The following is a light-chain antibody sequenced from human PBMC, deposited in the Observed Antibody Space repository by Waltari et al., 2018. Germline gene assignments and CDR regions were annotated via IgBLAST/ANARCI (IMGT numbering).Light chain of an antibody. Sequence: EIVLTQSPGTLSLSPGERATLSCRASQSVSSNYLAWYQQKPGQAPRLLIYGASSRATGIPDRFSGSGSGTDFTLTISRLEPEDFVVYYCQQYHTSPTFGGGTKVEIK. J-gene: IGKJ4*01. CDR3: QQYHTSPT. CDR2: GAS. CDR1: QSVSSNY. V-gene: IGKV3-20*01.